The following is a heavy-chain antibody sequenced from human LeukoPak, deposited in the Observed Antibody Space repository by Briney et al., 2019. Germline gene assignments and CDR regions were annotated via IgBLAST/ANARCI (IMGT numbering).Heavy chain of an antibody. CDR1: EYTFTSYA. D-gene: IGHD1-26*01. Sequence: GASVKVSCKASEYTFTSYAMHWVRQAPGQGLEWMGWINTNTGNPTYAQGFTGRFVFSLDTSVSTAYLQISSLKAEDTAVYYCARVDRRGIPSYRVFDYWGQGTLVTVSS. CDR3: ARVDRRGIPSYRVFDY. J-gene: IGHJ4*02. V-gene: IGHV7-4-1*02. CDR2: INTNTGNP.